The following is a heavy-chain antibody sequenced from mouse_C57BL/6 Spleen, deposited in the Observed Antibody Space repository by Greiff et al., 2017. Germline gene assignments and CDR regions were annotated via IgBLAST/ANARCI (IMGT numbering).Heavy chain of an antibody. CDR2: LYPGSGST. CDR3: ARGLGRGDWFAY. CDR1: GYTFTSYW. J-gene: IGHJ3*01. Sequence: VQLQQPGAELVKPGASVKMSCKASGYTFTSYWITWVKQRPGQGLEWIGDLYPGSGSTNYNEKFKGKATLTVDTSSATAYMQLSSLTSEDSAVYYCARGLGRGDWFAYWGQGTLVTVAA. V-gene: IGHV1-55*01. D-gene: IGHD4-1*01.